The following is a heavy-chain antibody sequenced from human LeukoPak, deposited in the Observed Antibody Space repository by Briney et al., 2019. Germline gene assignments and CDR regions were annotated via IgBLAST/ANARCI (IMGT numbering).Heavy chain of an antibody. CDR3: ARDRSPYSYGAYYFDY. CDR2: IIPIFGTA. J-gene: IGHJ4*02. Sequence: SVKVSCKASGGAFSSYAISWVRQAPGQGLEWMGGIIPIFGTANYAQKFQGRVTITTDESTSTAYMELSSLRSEDTAVYYCARDRSPYSYGAYYFDYWGQGTLVTVSS. V-gene: IGHV1-69*05. CDR1: GGAFSSYA. D-gene: IGHD4-11*01.